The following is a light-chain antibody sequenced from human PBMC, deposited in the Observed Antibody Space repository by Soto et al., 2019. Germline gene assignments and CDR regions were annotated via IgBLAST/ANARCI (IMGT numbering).Light chain of an antibody. V-gene: IGKV3-20*01. Sequence: VLTQSPGTLSLSPGERTTLSCRASQNIRGNELAWYQQKPGQPPRLLICRGSSRAAGIPERLSGRGSGTEFTLTTSRLEPEDVAVYYYQDYGTTSPWTFGQGTRVEIK. CDR1: QNIRGNE. CDR2: RGS. J-gene: IGKJ1*01. CDR3: QDYGTTSPWT.